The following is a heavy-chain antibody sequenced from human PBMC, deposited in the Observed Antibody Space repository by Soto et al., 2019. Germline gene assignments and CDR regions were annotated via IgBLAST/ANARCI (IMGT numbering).Heavy chain of an antibody. CDR3: ARGGGPLWFGEFSTPLFDY. D-gene: IGHD3-10*01. V-gene: IGHV3-21*01. J-gene: IGHJ4*02. Sequence: GGSLRLSCAASGFTFSSYSMNWVRQAPGKGLEWVSSISSSSSYIYYADSVKGRFTISRDNAKNSLYLQMNSLRAEDTAVYYCARGGGPLWFGEFSTPLFDYWGQGTLVTVSS. CDR1: GFTFSSYS. CDR2: ISSSSSYI.